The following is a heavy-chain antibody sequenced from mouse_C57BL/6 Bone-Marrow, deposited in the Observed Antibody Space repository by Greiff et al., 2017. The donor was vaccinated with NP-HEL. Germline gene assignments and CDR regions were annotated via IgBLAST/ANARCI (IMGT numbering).Heavy chain of an antibody. Sequence: QVQLKQPGAELVMPGASVKLSCKASGYTFTSYWMHWVKQRPGQGLEWIGEIDPSDSYTNYNQKFKGKSTLTVDKSSSTAYMQLSSLTSEDSAVYYCARGRVVTTQYFDYWGQGTTLTVSS. D-gene: IGHD2-2*01. J-gene: IGHJ2*01. CDR2: IDPSDSYT. CDR1: GYTFTSYW. CDR3: ARGRVVTTQYFDY. V-gene: IGHV1-69*01.